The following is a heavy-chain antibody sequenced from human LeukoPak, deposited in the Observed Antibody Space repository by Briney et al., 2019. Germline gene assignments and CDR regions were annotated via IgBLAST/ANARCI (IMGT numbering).Heavy chain of an antibody. D-gene: IGHD6-13*01. CDR3: GKAQGAWYYFDS. CDR2: FTTGANYT. J-gene: IGHJ4*02. Sequence: GGSLRLSCAASGFTVSSFAMSWVRQAPGKGLEWVSVFTTGANYTYYADSVKGRFTMTRDNSKNTIFLQLNNVRADDTAVYFCGKAQGAWYYFDSWGQGTLVTVSS. V-gene: IGHV3-23*03. CDR1: GFTVSSFA.